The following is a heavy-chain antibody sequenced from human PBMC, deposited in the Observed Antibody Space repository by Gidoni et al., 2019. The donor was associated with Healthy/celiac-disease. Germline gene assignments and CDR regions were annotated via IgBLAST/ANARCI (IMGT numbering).Heavy chain of an antibody. CDR1: GFTVSSNY. J-gene: IGHJ4*02. D-gene: IGHD6-19*01. V-gene: IGHV3-66*01. CDR3: AREGSGWAFDY. Sequence: EVQLVESGGGWVQPGGSLRLSSAASGFTVSSNYMSWVRQAQGKGLEWVSVIYSGGSTYYADSVEGSFTISRDNSKNTLYLQMTSLRAEDTAVYYCAREGSGWAFDYWGQGTLVTVSS. CDR2: IYSGGST.